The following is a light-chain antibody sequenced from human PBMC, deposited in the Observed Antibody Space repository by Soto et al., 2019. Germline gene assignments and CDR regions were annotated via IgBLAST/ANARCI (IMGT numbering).Light chain of an antibody. CDR1: QSVSNW. J-gene: IGKJ1*01. Sequence: DIQITQSTFTLSASVGDRVTITFRASQSVSNWLAWYQQKRGKAPELLIYDASSLKSGVPSRFSGSGSGTEFTLTISSLQPDDFATYYCQQYNTYSAFGQGTKVDVK. CDR3: QQYNTYSA. CDR2: DAS. V-gene: IGKV1-5*01.